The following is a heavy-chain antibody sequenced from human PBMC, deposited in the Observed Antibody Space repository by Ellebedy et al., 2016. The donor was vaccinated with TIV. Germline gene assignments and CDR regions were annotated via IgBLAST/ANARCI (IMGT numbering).Heavy chain of an antibody. CDR3: TRGGAHNWNDAYHFDY. J-gene: IGHJ4*02. Sequence: AASVKVSCKASGYTFTSYYMYWVRQAPGQGLEWMGTINPSGGYTTYAQKTQGRVTMTRDTSRSTVYMELNSLRSEATAMYYCTRGGAHNWNDAYHFDYWGQGTLVAVSS. CDR1: GYTFTSYY. CDR2: INPSGGYT. D-gene: IGHD1-20*01. V-gene: IGHV1-46*01.